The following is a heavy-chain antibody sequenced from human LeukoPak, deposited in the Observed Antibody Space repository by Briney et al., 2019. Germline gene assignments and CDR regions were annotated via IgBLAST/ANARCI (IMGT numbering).Heavy chain of an antibody. J-gene: IGHJ4*02. CDR3: AKKFGRDSSGYYWVRGMVNLDY. CDR2: ISNSGGNT. V-gene: IGHV3-23*01. D-gene: IGHD3-22*01. CDR1: GFTFSTYA. Sequence: GGSLRLSCAASGFTFSTYAMSWVRQAPGKGLEWVSAISNSGGNTYYADSVKGRFTISRDNSKNTLYLQMNSLRAEDTAVYYCAKKFGRDSSGYYWVRGMVNLDYWGQGTLVTVSS.